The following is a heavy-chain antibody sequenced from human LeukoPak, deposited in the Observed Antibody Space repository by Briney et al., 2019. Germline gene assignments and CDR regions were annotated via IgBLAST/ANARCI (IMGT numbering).Heavy chain of an antibody. Sequence: YXXWXRQPPGXXXXWIGRIYTSGSTNYNPSLKSRVTISVDTSKNQFSLKLSSVTAADTAVYYCAXXXXXXXXXXXXXXXXSXXYWGQGTLVTVSS. CDR2: IYTSGST. CDR3: AXXXXXXXXXXXXXXXXSXXY. V-gene: IGHV4-61*02. J-gene: IGHJ4*02. CDR1: Y.